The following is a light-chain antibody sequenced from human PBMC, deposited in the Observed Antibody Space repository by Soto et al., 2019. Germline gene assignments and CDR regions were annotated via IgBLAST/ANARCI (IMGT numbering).Light chain of an antibody. Sequence: AIRMTQSPSSFSASTGVRVTITCRASQGISSYLAWYQQKPGKAPKLLIYAASTLQSGVPSRFSGSGSGTDFTLTISCLQSEDFATYYCQQYYSYPATFGPGTKVDIK. CDR2: AAS. CDR1: QGISSY. CDR3: QQYYSYPAT. J-gene: IGKJ3*01. V-gene: IGKV1-8*01.